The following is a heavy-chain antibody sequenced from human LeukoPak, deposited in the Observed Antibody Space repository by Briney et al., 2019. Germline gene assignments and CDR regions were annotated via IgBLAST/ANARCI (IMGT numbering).Heavy chain of an antibody. Sequence: SETLSLTCTVSGGSISSYYWSWIRQPPGKGLEWIGYIYYSGSTNYNPSLKSRVTISVDTSKNQFSLKLSSVTAADTAVYYCGGGSCYCQYYYYYGMDVWGQGTTVTVSS. J-gene: IGHJ6*02. V-gene: IGHV4-59*01. CDR3: GGGSCYCQYYYYYGMDV. CDR2: IYYSGST. CDR1: GGSISSYY. D-gene: IGHD2-15*01.